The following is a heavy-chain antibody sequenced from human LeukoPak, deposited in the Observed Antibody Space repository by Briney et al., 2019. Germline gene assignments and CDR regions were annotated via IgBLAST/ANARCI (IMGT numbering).Heavy chain of an antibody. D-gene: IGHD6-13*01. Sequence: GGSLRLSCVASGVAIRNSWMSWVRQAPGKGLEWVANIHPDGSVQNYVDSVKGRFTISRDNAKNSLYLQINNLRAEDTAVYYCARDMGSSSGHYYYYGMDVWGQGTTVTVSS. J-gene: IGHJ6*02. CDR2: IHPDGSVQ. V-gene: IGHV3-7*01. CDR1: GVAIRNSW. CDR3: ARDMGSSSGHYYYYGMDV.